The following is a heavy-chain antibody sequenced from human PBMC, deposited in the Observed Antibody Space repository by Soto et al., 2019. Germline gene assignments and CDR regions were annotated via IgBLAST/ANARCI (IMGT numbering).Heavy chain of an antibody. CDR3: EMSGNYRYFDA. V-gene: IGHV4-61*08. CDR1: GGTVSSGGHY. D-gene: IGHD1-7*01. CDR2: ISSRESA. Sequence: PSETLSLTCTISGGTVSSGGHYWSWIRQPPGKGLEWIGYISSRESANYNPSLKSRVTISVDTSKNQFTLKLTYVTAPDTAAYYCEMSGNYRYFDAWGQGTRVTVSS. J-gene: IGHJ4*02.